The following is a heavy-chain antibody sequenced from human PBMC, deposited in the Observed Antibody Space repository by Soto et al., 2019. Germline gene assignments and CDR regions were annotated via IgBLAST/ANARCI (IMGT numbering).Heavy chain of an antibody. Sequence: GVSLRLSSVAAGFTFTSYCTNWDRQAPGKGLEWVSSISSSSSYIYYADSVKGRFTISRDNAKNSLYLQMNSLRAEDTAVYYCARQTTVFSYYYGMDVWGQGTTVTVSS. CDR1: GFTFTSYC. D-gene: IGHD1-1*01. CDR2: ISSSSSYI. V-gene: IGHV3-21*01. J-gene: IGHJ6*02. CDR3: ARQTTVFSYYYGMDV.